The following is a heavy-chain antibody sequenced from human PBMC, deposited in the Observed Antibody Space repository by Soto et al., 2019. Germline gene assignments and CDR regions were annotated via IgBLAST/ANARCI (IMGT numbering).Heavy chain of an antibody. CDR2: VSAYNSDT. J-gene: IGHJ3*02. CDR1: GYTFTNYG. V-gene: IGHV1-18*01. Sequence: ASVKVSCKASGYTFTNYGISWVRQAPGQGLEWMGWVSAYNSDTKYAQKVQGRVTMTTDTSTSTTYMELRSLRSHDTAVYYCARDRPTGPGAFDIWGQGTMVTVSS. CDR3: ARDRPTGPGAFDI. D-gene: IGHD4-17*01.